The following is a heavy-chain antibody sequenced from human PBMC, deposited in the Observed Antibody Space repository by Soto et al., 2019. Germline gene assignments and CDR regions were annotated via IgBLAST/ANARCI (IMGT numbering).Heavy chain of an antibody. CDR1: GFSLSNARMG. Sequence: QVTLKESGPVLVKPTETLTLTCTVSGFSLSNARMGVSWIRQPPGKALEWLAHIFSNGEKSYSTSLKSRLTNSKDTPKSQVVLTMTNMDPVDTATYYCAQTSRGYSYGYDYWGQGTLVTVSS. CDR3: AQTSRGYSYGYDY. D-gene: IGHD5-18*01. CDR2: IFSNGEK. J-gene: IGHJ4*02. V-gene: IGHV2-26*01.